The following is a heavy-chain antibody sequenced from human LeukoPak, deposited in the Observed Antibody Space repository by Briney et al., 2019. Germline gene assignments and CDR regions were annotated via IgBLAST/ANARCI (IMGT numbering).Heavy chain of an antibody. CDR2: IMPLFGTA. J-gene: IGHJ5*02. CDR3: ARDVHGDYGSGWFDP. Sequence: ASVKVTCKTSGGTFNNSAISWVRQAPGQGLEWLGGIMPLFGTAGYAQKFQGRVTITKDESTRTVYLELTSLTSDDTAVYYCARDVHGDYGSGWFDPWGQGTLVSVSS. D-gene: IGHD4-17*01. V-gene: IGHV1-69*05. CDR1: GGTFNNSA.